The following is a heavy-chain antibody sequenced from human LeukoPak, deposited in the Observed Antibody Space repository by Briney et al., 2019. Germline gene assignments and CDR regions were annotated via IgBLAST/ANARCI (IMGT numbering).Heavy chain of an antibody. Sequence: PGGSLRLSCAASGFTFSSYSMNWVRQAPGKGLEWVSYISSSSSTIYYADSVKGRFTIPRDNAKNSLYLQMNSLRAEDTAVYYCASDSKYSSSSAESNDAFDIWGQGTMVTVSS. J-gene: IGHJ3*02. D-gene: IGHD6-6*01. V-gene: IGHV3-48*04. CDR2: ISSSSSTI. CDR1: GFTFSSYS. CDR3: ASDSKYSSSSAESNDAFDI.